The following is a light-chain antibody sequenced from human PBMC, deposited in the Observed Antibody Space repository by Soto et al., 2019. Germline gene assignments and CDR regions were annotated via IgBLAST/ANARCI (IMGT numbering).Light chain of an antibody. J-gene: IGKJ1*01. CDR1: QSVSSGY. Sequence: DIVLTQSPGTLSLSPGDRATLSCRASQSVSSGYLAWYQQKPGQAPRLLIHGTSSRAAGIPDRFSGSGSRTDFTLTISRLEPEDFAVYFCQQYGRSPRTFGQGTKVEI. CDR3: QQYGRSPRT. V-gene: IGKV3-20*01. CDR2: GTS.